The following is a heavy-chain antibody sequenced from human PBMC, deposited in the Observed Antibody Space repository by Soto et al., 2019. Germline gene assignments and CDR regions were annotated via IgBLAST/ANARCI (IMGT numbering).Heavy chain of an antibody. CDR1: GFTFSSYS. J-gene: IGHJ4*02. V-gene: IGHV3-21*01. CDR2: ISSSSSYI. Sequence: EVQLVESGGGLVKPGGSLRLSCAASGFTFSSYSMNWVRQAPGKGLEWVSSISSSSSYIYYADSGKGRFTISRDNAKNSLYLQMNSLRAEDTAVYYCARDHFTSPFCSGGSCYSRFGYWGQGTLVTVSS. CDR3: ARDHFTSPFCSGGSCYSRFGY. D-gene: IGHD2-15*01.